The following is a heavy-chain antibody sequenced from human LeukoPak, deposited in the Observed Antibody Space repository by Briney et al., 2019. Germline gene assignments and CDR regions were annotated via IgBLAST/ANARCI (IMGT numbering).Heavy chain of an antibody. D-gene: IGHD6-13*01. CDR1: GGSISNGSYY. CDR3: AREVSSSWHYYYMDV. Sequence: PSQTLSLTCTVSGGSISNGSYYWTWIRQPAGKGLEWIGRLYTRGSTNYNPSLKSRVTISVDTSKNQFSLKLSSVTAADTAVYYCAREVSSSWHYYYMDVWGKGTTVTVSS. CDR2: LYTRGST. J-gene: IGHJ6*03. V-gene: IGHV4-61*02.